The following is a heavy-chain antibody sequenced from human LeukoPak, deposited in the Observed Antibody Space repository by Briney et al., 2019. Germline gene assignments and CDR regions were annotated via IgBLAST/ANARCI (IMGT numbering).Heavy chain of an antibody. CDR1: GFTFSNYV. CDR2: ILFDGSNK. D-gene: IGHD5-18*01. J-gene: IGHJ4*02. CDR3: AKEDTFMGALVL. Sequence: AGRSLRLSCAASGFTFSNYVMHGVRQAPGKGLEWVAVILFDGSNKYYADSVKGRFTISRDNSKNTLYLQMNSLRTEDTAVYYCAKEDTFMGALVLWGQGTLVTASS. V-gene: IGHV3-30*18.